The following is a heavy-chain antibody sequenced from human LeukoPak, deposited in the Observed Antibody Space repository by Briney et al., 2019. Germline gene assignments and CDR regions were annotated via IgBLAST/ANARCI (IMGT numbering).Heavy chain of an antibody. V-gene: IGHV3-33*01. CDR3: AREISMFVNAFDL. Sequence: GGSLRLSCAASGFTFSNSGMHWVRQAPGKGLEWVAVIWYDGSNKYYADAVKGRFIISRDNSKNTVHLQMDSLRVEDTSVYYCAREISMFVNAFDLWGQGTLVAVSS. J-gene: IGHJ3*01. D-gene: IGHD3-10*02. CDR1: GFTFSNSG. CDR2: IWYDGSNK.